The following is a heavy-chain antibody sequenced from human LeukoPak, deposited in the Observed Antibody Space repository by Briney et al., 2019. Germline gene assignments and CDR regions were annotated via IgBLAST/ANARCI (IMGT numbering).Heavy chain of an antibody. Sequence: PGGSLRLSCAASGFTFNNYAMNWVRQAPGKGLEWVSALSGSGSNTYYADSVKGRFTISRDNSKNTLYLQMNSLRAEDTAVYYCTVYRSPSVPFDYWGQGTLVTVSS. D-gene: IGHD4-11*01. J-gene: IGHJ4*02. CDR3: TVYRSPSVPFDY. CDR1: GFTFNNYA. CDR2: LSGSGSNT. V-gene: IGHV3-23*01.